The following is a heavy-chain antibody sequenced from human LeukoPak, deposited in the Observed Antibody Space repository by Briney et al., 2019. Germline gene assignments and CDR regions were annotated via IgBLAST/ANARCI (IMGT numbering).Heavy chain of an antibody. Sequence: PGGSLRLSCAASGFTFSSYWMSWVRQAPGKGLEWVANIKQDGSEKYYVDSVKGRFTISRDNAKNSLYLQMNSLRAEDTAVYYCARLWVLWFGGRGWFDPWGQGTLVTVSS. J-gene: IGHJ5*02. CDR3: ARLWVLWFGGRGWFDP. CDR1: GFTFSSYW. D-gene: IGHD3-10*01. CDR2: IKQDGSEK. V-gene: IGHV3-7*01.